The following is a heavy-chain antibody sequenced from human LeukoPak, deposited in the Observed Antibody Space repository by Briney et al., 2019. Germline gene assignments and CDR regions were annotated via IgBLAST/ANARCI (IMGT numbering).Heavy chain of an antibody. Sequence: GGSLRLSCAASGFTFSNYWMAWVRQAPGKGLEWVADIKQDGSEKHYVDSVKGRFTISRDNAKNSLYLQMNSLRAEDTALYYCGRGGTEDQWGQGTLVTVSS. V-gene: IGHV3-7*05. CDR2: IKQDGSEK. CDR1: GFTFSNYW. D-gene: IGHD2-2*01. CDR3: GRGGTEDQ. J-gene: IGHJ4*02.